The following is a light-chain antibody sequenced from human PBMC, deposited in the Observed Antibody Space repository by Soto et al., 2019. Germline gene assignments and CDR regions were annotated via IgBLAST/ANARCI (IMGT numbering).Light chain of an antibody. CDR2: SAS. CDR3: QHYGSSPPYT. Sequence: EVVLTQSPGTLSLSPGERVTLSCRASQSVASSYLAWYQQKPGRAPRLLFYSASSRATGIPDRFSGSGSGTDFPLTISRLEAEDSAVYYCQHYGSSPPYTFGQGTKLKIK. V-gene: IGKV3-20*01. CDR1: QSVASSY. J-gene: IGKJ2*01.